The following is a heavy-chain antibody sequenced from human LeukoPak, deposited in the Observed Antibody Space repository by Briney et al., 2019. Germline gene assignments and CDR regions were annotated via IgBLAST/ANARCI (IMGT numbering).Heavy chain of an antibody. J-gene: IGHJ4*02. D-gene: IGHD6-13*01. CDR3: ASGGVWRIDY. Sequence: GGSLRLSCAVSGFTFSSYGMHWVRQAPGKGLHWVAFIRSDGSNKYYADSVKGRFTISRDNSKNTLYLQMNSLRAGDTALYYCASGGVWRIDYWGQGTLVTVSS. CDR1: GFTFSSYG. V-gene: IGHV3-30*02. CDR2: IRSDGSNK.